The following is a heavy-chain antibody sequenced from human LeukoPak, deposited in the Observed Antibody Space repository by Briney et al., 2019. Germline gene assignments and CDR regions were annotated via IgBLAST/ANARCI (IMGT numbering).Heavy chain of an antibody. J-gene: IGHJ3*02. D-gene: IGHD5-24*01. CDR2: IYPGDSYT. Sequence: GESLKISCKGSGYSFTSYWIGWVRQMPGKGLEGMGIIYPGDSYTRYSPSFQGQVTISADKSISPAYLQWSSLKASDTAMYYCASSRDGYRRDAFDIWGQGTMVTVSS. CDR1: GYSFTSYW. CDR3: ASSRDGYRRDAFDI. V-gene: IGHV5-51*01.